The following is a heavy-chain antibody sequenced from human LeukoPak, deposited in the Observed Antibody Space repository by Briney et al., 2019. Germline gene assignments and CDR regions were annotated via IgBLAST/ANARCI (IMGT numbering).Heavy chain of an antibody. V-gene: IGHV4-34*01. D-gene: IGHD3-22*01. CDR3: ARRIDYYDSSGPDY. CDR2: INHSGST. Sequence: SETLSLTCAVYGGSFSGYYWSWIRQPPGKGLEWIGEINHSGSTNYNPSLKSRVTISVDTSKNQFSLKLSSVTAADTAVYYCARRIDYYDSSGPDYWGQGTLVTISS. J-gene: IGHJ4*02. CDR1: GGSFSGYY.